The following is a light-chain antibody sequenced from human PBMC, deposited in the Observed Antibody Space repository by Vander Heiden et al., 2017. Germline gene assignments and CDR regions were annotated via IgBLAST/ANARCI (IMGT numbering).Light chain of an antibody. J-gene: IGLJ3*02. Sequence: QSVLTQPPSASGTPGQSVTISCSGSSSNIGTNPVNWYQPLPGTAPKLLTYSNNKRPSGVPARFSGSKSGTSAAIAISGLQAEDEAYYYCAAWDDRLSGWVFGGGTKLTV. CDR3: AAWDDRLSGWV. CDR1: SSNIGTNP. CDR2: SNN. V-gene: IGLV1-44*01.